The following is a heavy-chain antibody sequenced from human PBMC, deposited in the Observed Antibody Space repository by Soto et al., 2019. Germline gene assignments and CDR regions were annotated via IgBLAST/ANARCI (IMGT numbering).Heavy chain of an antibody. D-gene: IGHD2-2*01. Sequence: VKVSCQASVGTFGNYAFSWVRQASAHGLEWMGKIIPILKTAHHAQKFQGRITITADRSPRTDTAYMELSSLRSEDTALYYCARVAVPGIYGGDVWGQGTTVTVSS. J-gene: IGHJ6*02. CDR2: IIPILKTA. V-gene: IGHV1-69*10. CDR3: ARVAVPGIYGGDV. CDR1: VGTFGNYA.